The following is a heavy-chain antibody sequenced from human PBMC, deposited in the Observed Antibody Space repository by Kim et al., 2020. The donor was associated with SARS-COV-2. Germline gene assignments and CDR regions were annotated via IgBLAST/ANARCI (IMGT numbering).Heavy chain of an antibody. J-gene: IGHJ4*02. Sequence: SVKVSCKASGGTFSSYAISWVRQAPGQGLEWMGGIIPIFGTANYAQKFQGRVTITADESTSTAYMELSSLRSEDTAVYYCARDRSSSRNSLVGIDYWGQGTLVTVSS. D-gene: IGHD6-13*01. CDR3: ARDRSSSRNSLVGIDY. CDR2: IIPIFGTA. V-gene: IGHV1-69*13. CDR1: GGTFSSYA.